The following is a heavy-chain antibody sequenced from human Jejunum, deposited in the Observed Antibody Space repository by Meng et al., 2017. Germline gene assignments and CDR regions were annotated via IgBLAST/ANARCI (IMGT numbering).Heavy chain of an antibody. V-gene: IGHV3-48*03. D-gene: IGHD6-13*01. CDR2: ISSSGSIK. CDR3: ARGRGSGIAAAGNDY. CDR1: GFTFNGYE. J-gene: IGHJ4*01. Sequence: GGSLRLSCAASGFTFNGYEMNWVRQAPGKGLEWLSYISSSGSIKYADSVKGRFTISRDNAKNSLYLQMNSLRAEDTAVYYCARGRGSGIAAAGNDYWGQGTLVTVSS.